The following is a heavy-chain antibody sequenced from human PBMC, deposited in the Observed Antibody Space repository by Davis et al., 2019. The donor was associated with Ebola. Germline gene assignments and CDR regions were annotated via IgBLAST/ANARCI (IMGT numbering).Heavy chain of an antibody. J-gene: IGHJ4*02. CDR1: GGSIINYV. Sequence: MPSETLSLTCTVSGGSIINYVWTWIRQPPGKGLEWIGYINHRGSTNYNPSLKSRVTISVDTSKNQFSLKLSSVTAADTAVYYCARAPRYIYCSNTSCRYYFDYWGQGTLVTVSS. D-gene: IGHD2-2*01. V-gene: IGHV4-59*12. CDR2: INHRGST. CDR3: ARAPRYIYCSNTSCRYYFDY.